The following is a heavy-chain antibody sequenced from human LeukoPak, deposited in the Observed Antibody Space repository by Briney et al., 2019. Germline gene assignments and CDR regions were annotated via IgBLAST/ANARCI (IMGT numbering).Heavy chain of an antibody. D-gene: IGHD3-22*01. V-gene: IGHV3-74*01. CDR1: GFTFSSYW. J-gene: IGHJ4*02. CDR2: INTDGSST. CDR3: ARGRSGFYFDY. Sequence: GGSLRLSCAASGFTFSSYWVHWVRQAPGKGLVWVSRINTDGSSTIYADSVKGRFTISRDNAKNTLYLQMNSLRVKDTAIYYCARGRSGFYFDYWGQGTLVTVSS.